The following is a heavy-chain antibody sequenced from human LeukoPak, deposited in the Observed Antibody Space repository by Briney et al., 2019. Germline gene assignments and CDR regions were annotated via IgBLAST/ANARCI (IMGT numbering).Heavy chain of an antibody. J-gene: IGHJ6*04. CDR2: ISAYNGNT. D-gene: IGHD2-2*01. V-gene: IGHV1-18*04. CDR1: GYTLTSYG. Sequence: ASVKVSCKASGYTLTSYGISWVRQAPGQGLEWMGWISAYNGNTNYAQKLQGRVTMTTDTSTSTAYMELRSLRSDDTAVYYCARAGYCSSTSCYPYYYYYYGMDVWGKGTTVTVSS. CDR3: ARAGYCSSTSCYPYYYYYYGMDV.